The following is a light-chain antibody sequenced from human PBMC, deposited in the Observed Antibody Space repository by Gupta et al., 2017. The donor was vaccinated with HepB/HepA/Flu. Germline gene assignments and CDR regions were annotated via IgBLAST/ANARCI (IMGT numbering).Light chain of an antibody. J-gene: IGKJ4*01. V-gene: IGKV1-9*01. CDR2: AAS. Sequence: DIQLTQSPSFLSASVGDRVTITCRASQGISSYLAWYQQKPGKAPKLLIYAASTLQSGVPSRFSGSGSGTEFTLTISSLQPEDFATYYCQQLNSYPITFGRGTKVEIK. CDR3: QQLNSYPIT. CDR1: QGISSY.